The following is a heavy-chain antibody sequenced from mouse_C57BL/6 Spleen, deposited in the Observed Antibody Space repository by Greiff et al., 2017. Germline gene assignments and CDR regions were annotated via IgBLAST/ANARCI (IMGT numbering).Heavy chain of an antibody. J-gene: IGHJ1*03. CDR1: GYTFTDYY. CDR2: INPGSGST. D-gene: IGHD2-2*01. CDR3: GRDGDDCDFDV. V-gene: IGHV1-77*01. Sequence: VQLMESGADLVKPGASVKLSCKASGYTFTDYYMNWVQQRPGQGLEWIGKINPGSGSTYYNETFKSQATLTGDKSTSTLYMQLSSLTSEDSAVYFWGRDGDDCDFDVWGTGTTVTVSS.